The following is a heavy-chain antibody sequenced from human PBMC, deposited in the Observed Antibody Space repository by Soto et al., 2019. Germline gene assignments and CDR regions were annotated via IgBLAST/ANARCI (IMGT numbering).Heavy chain of an antibody. CDR1: GYTFTSYG. J-gene: IGHJ5*02. D-gene: IGHD6-13*01. V-gene: IGHV1-18*01. CDR3: ARAPGIAAAGSLFSNWFDP. Sequence: ASVKVSCKASGYTFTSYGISWVRQAPGQGLEWMGWISAYNGNTNYAQKLQGRVTMTTDTSTSTAYMELRSLRSDDTAVYYCARAPGIAAAGSLFSNWFDPWGQGTLVTVSS. CDR2: ISAYNGNT.